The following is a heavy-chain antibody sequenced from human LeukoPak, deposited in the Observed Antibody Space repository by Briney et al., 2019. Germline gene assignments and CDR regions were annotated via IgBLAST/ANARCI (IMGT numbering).Heavy chain of an antibody. CDR3: AHSYSSGWYRGFQH. CDR2: IYWDDDK. Sequence: SGPTLVKPTQPLTLTCTFSGFSLSTSGVGVGWIRQPPGKALGWLALIYWDDDKRYSPSLKSRLTITKDTSKNQVVLTMTNMDPVDTATYYCAHSYSSGWYRGFQHWGQGTLVTVSS. J-gene: IGHJ1*01. D-gene: IGHD6-19*01. CDR1: GFSLSTSGVG. V-gene: IGHV2-5*02.